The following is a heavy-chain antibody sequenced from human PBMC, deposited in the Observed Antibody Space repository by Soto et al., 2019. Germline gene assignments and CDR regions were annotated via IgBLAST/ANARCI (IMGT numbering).Heavy chain of an antibody. CDR3: ARDIEAFTGGFDP. CDR1: GFTFSSYA. V-gene: IGHV3-30-3*01. Sequence: GGSLRLSCAASGFTFSSYAMHWVRQAPGKGLEWVAVISYDGSNKYYADSVKGRFTISRDNSKNTLYLQMNSLRAEDTAVYYCARDIEAFTGGFDPWGQGTLVTVSS. D-gene: IGHD5-12*01. J-gene: IGHJ5*02. CDR2: ISYDGSNK.